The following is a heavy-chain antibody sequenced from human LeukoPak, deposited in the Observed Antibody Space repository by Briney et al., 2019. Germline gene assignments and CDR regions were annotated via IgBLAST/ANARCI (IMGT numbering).Heavy chain of an antibody. V-gene: IGHV1-3*01. CDR3: ARDARRCSGDVCHFGWFDP. CDR2: INSVNGDT. CDR1: GYTFTDHA. D-gene: IGHD2-15*01. J-gene: IGHJ5*02. Sequence: ASVKVSCKASGYTFTDHAVHWVRQAPGQSLEWMGWINSVNGDTRYLQKLQGRVTITRDTSASTAYIELTSLTSEDTAIYYCARDARRCSGDVCHFGWFDPWGQGTLVTVSS.